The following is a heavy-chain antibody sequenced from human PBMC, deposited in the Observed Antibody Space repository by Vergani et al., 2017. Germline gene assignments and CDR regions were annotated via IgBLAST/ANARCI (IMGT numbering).Heavy chain of an antibody. D-gene: IGHD4-23*01. CDR1: GFTFSSYW. CDR2: IKQDGSEK. J-gene: IGHJ4*02. Sequence: EVQLVESGGGLVQPGGSLRLSCAASGFTFSSYWMSWVRQAPGKGLEWVANIKQDGSEKYYVDSVKGRFTISSDNAKNSLYLQMNSLRAEDTAVYYCAREDGGNTAYYFDYWGQGTLVTVSS. V-gene: IGHV3-7*01. CDR3: AREDGGNTAYYFDY.